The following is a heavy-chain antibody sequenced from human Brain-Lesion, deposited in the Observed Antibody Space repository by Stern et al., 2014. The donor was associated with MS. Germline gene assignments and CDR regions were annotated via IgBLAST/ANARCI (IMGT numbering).Heavy chain of an antibody. V-gene: IGHV4-39*01. CDR2: LYYSGDT. CDR3: AGEEDIRYCSGGSCTGNWFDP. CDR1: GGSVSSTSYA. Sequence: QLQESGPGLVKPSETLSLTCTVAGGSVSSTSYAWAWIRQPPGKGLEWIGTLYYSGDTYYSPSLTGRLTISLDTSKNQFSLQLGSVTAADTAVYYCAGEEDIRYCSGGSCTGNWFDPWGQGTLVTVSS. D-gene: IGHD2-15*01. J-gene: IGHJ5*02.